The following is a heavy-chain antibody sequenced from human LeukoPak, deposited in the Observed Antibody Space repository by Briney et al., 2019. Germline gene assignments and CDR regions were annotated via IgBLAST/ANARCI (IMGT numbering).Heavy chain of an antibody. CDR1: GFTFGDYA. Sequence: GGSLRLSCTASGFTFGDYAMSWVRQAPGKGLEWVGFIRSKAYGGTTEYAASVKGRFTISRDDSKSIAYLQMNSLKTEDTAVYYCTRDDGAGALDYWGQGTLVTVSS. CDR3: TRDDGAGALDY. D-gene: IGHD1-26*01. V-gene: IGHV3-49*04. CDR2: IRSKAYGGTT. J-gene: IGHJ4*02.